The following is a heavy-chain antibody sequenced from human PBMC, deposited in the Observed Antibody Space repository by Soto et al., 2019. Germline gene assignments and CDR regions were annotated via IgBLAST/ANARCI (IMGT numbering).Heavy chain of an antibody. CDR2: INHSGST. J-gene: IGHJ4*02. CDR3: ARARSGTPPGAY. CDR1: GGSFSGYY. Sequence: QVQLQQWGAGLLKPSETLSLTCAVYGGSFSGYYWSWIRQPPGKGLEWIGEINHSGSTNYNPSLKSPVTISVDTSKNQSSLKLSSLTAADTAVYYCARARSGTPPGAYWGQGTLVTVSS. V-gene: IGHV4-34*01. D-gene: IGHD1-26*01.